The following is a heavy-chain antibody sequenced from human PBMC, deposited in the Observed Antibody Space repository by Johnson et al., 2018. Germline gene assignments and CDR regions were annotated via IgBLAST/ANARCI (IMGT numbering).Heavy chain of an antibody. CDR3: AKRKTPLTIFGVVYNWFDP. J-gene: IGHJ5*02. CDR2: INPSGGST. D-gene: IGHD3-3*01. V-gene: IGHV1-46*01. CDR1: GYTFTSYY. Sequence: QLVESGAEVKKPGASVKVSCKASGYTFTSYYMHWVRQAPGQGLEWMGIINPSGGSTSYAQKFQGRVTMTRDTSTSTVYMEVSSLRTEDTAMYYCAKRKTPLTIFGVVYNWFDPWGQGTLVTVSS.